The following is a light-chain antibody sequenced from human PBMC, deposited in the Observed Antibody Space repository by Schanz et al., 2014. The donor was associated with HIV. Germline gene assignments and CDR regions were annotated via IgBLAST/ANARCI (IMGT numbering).Light chain of an antibody. CDR2: DVS. V-gene: IGLV2-14*03. Sequence: QSALTQPPSASGSPGQSVTISCTGTSNDVGGYNFVSWYQEHPGKAPKLMIYDVSNRPSGVSNRFSGSKSGNTASLTISGLQAEDEADYYCSSYTSSSTVVFGGGTKLTVL. CDR3: SSYTSSSTVV. J-gene: IGLJ2*01. CDR1: SNDVGGYNF.